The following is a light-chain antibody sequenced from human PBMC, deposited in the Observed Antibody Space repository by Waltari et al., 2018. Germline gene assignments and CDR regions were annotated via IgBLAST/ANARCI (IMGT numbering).Light chain of an antibody. CDR3: QQRSHWPT. J-gene: IGKJ4*01. V-gene: IGKV3-11*01. CDR2: DAS. CDR1: QSVSSY. Sequence: EIVLTQSPATLSLSPGERATLSCRASQSVSSYLAWYQQKPGQAPRLLIYDASNRATGIPARFRGSGSGTDFTLTSSSLEPEDFAVYYCQQRSHWPTFGGGTKVEIK.